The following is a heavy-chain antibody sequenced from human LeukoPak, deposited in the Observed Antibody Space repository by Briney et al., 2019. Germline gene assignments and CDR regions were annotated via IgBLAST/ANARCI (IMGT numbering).Heavy chain of an antibody. J-gene: IGHJ4*02. V-gene: IGHV4-59*01. CDR2: ICYSGST. CDR3: ARAGAGNEYVGLFDY. Sequence: SETLSLTCTVSGGSISSYYWSWIRQPPGKGLEWIGYICYSGSTNYNPSLKSRVTISVDTSKKQFSLELRSVTASDTAVYYCARAGAGNEYVGLFDYWGQGTLVTVSS. CDR1: GGSISSYY. D-gene: IGHD3-16*01.